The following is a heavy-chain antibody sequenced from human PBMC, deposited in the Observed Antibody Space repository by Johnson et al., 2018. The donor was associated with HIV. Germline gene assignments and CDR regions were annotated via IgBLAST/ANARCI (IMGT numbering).Heavy chain of an antibody. Sequence: VQLVESGGGLVQPGDSLRLLCAASGFSVSTSYMTWVRQAPGKGLAWVSSISCGGRTYYADTVKGRVSISRDTSKNTLDLQMNSLRAEDTAVYYCAKDLFTEREDDVFDICGQGTIVTVAS. CDR2: ISCGGRT. D-gene: IGHD1-26*01. V-gene: IGHV3-66*01. CDR3: AKDLFTEREDDVFDI. J-gene: IGHJ3*02. CDR1: GFSVSTSY.